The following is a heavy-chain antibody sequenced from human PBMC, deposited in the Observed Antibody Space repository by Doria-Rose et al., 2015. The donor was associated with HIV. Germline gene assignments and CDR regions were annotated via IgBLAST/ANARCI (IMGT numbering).Heavy chain of an antibody. Sequence: QITLKESGPVLVKPTETLTLTCTVSGVSLSSPGMGVSWIRQPPGKSLEWLAYIFSDDESSYNPSLKRSLTISRGTSKSQVVLTMTDMDPVDTATYYCARIKSSRWYHKYYFDFWGQGTLVIVSA. J-gene: IGHJ4*02. CDR1: GVSLSSPGMG. D-gene: IGHD6-13*01. CDR3: ARIKSSRWYHKYYFDF. CDR2: IFSDDES. V-gene: IGHV2-26*01.